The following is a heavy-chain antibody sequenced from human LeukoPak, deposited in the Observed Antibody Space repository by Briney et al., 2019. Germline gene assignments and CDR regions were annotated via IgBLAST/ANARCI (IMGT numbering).Heavy chain of an antibody. Sequence: SETLSLTCTVSGGSISSYYWSWIRQPPGKGLEWIGYIYYSGSTNYNPSLKSRVTISVDTSKNQFSLKLSSVTAADTAVHYCASLSYSGSYLGTFDYWGQGTLVTVSS. V-gene: IGHV4-59*08. CDR1: GGSISSYY. CDR2: IYYSGST. CDR3: ASLSYSGSYLGTFDY. D-gene: IGHD1-26*01. J-gene: IGHJ4*02.